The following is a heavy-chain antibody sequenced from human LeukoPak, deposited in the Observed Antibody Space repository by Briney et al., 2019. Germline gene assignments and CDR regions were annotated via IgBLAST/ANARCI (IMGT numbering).Heavy chain of an antibody. CDR1: GGSISSYY. Sequence: SETLSLTCTVSGGSISSYYWSWIRQPPGKGLEWIGYIYYSGSTNYNPSLKSRVTISVDTSKNQFSLKLSSVTAADTAVYYCARRTRIVVVTAMDHDAFDIWGQGTMVTVSS. D-gene: IGHD2-21*02. J-gene: IGHJ3*02. CDR2: IYYSGST. V-gene: IGHV4-59*08. CDR3: ARRTRIVVVTAMDHDAFDI.